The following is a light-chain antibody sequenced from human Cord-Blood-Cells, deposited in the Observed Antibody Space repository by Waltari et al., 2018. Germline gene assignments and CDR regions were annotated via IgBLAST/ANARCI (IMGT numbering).Light chain of an antibody. J-gene: IGKJ1*01. V-gene: IGKV4-1*01. Sequence: DIVMTQSPDSLAVSLGERATINCKSSQSVLYSSNNKNYLAWYQQKPGQPPKLLIYWASTRGSGVPDRFSGSGSGTDFTLTISSLQAEDVAVYYCQQYYSTWTFGQGTKVEIK. CDR2: WAS. CDR1: QSVLYSSNNKNY. CDR3: QQYYSTWT.